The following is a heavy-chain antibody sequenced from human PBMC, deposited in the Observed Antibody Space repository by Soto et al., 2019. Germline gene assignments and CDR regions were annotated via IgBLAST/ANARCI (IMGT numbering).Heavy chain of an antibody. Sequence: PSETLSLTCTVSGGSISSSRCHWGWIRQPPGKGLEWIASIKYSGTTFYNPSLKSRVTLSVDTSKNQFALKMSSVTAAETAVYYCTSKFGQLLADAFDIWGQGTMVTVSS. J-gene: IGHJ3*02. CDR1: GGSISSSRCH. CDR2: IKYSGTT. D-gene: IGHD3-10*01. CDR3: TSKFGQLLADAFDI. V-gene: IGHV4-39*01.